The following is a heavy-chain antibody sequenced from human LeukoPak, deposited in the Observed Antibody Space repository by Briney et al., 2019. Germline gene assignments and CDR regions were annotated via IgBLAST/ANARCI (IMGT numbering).Heavy chain of an antibody. D-gene: IGHD6-19*01. CDR2: IRYDGSNK. CDR3: ARPKQWLALFDY. CDR1: GFTFSSYG. V-gene: IGHV3-30*02. J-gene: IGHJ4*02. Sequence: GGSLRLSCAASGFTFSSYGMHWVRQAPGKGLEWVAFIRYDGSNKYYADSVKGRFTISRDNSKNTLYLQMNSLRAEDTAVYYCARPKQWLALFDYWGQGTLVTVSS.